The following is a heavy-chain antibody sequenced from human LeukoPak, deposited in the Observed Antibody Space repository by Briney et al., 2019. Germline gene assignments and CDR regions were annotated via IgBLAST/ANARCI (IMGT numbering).Heavy chain of an antibody. CDR1: GFTFGSYA. J-gene: IGHJ4*02. D-gene: IGHD3-10*01. Sequence: GGSLRLSCAASGFTFGSYAMSWVRQAPGKGLEWVSAISGSSGSTYYADSVKGRFTISRDNSKNTLYLQMNSLRAEDTAVYYCAKIGPLLWFGELFRGGRDWISDYWGQGTLVTVSS. CDR2: ISGSSGST. CDR3: AKIGPLLWFGELFRGGRDWISDY. V-gene: IGHV3-23*01.